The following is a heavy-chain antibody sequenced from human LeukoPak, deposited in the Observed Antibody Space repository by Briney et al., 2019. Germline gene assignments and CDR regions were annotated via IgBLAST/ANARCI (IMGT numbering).Heavy chain of an antibody. CDR3: ARGSIAARLSWFDP. CDR1: GGTFSSYA. J-gene: IGHJ5*02. V-gene: IGHV1-69*01. CDR2: IIPIFGTA. D-gene: IGHD6-6*01. Sequence: SVKVSCNASGGTFSSYAISWVRQAPGQGLEWMGGIIPIFGTANYAQKFQGRVTITADESTSTAYMELSSLRSEDTAVYYCARGSIAARLSWFDPWGQGTLVTVSS.